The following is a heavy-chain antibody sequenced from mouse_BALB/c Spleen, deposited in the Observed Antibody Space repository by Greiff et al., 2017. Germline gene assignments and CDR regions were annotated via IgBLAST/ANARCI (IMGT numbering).Heavy chain of an antibody. D-gene: IGHD1-3*01. CDR1: GFSLTGYG. V-gene: IGHV2-6-7*01. J-gene: IGHJ3*01. Sequence: QVQLQQSGPGLVAPSQSLSITCTASGFSLTGYGVNWVRQPPGKGLEWLGMIWGDGSTDYNSALKSRLSISKDNSKSQVFLKMNSLQTDDTARYYCAREGSGNSFAYWGQGTLVTVSA. CDR2: IWGDGST. CDR3: AREGSGNSFAY.